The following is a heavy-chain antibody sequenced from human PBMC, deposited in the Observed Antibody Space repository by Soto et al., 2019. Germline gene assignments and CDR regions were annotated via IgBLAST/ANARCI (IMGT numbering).Heavy chain of an antibody. CDR3: AMGRIYDIGITDY. V-gene: IGHV4-61*08. CDR2: IYYSGST. CDR1: GCSISSSDYY. D-gene: IGHD3-9*01. Sequence: SETLSLTCTVSGCSISSSDYYWSWIRQPPGKGLEWIGYIYYSGSTNYNPSLKSRVTISVDTSKNQFSLKLSSVTAADTAVYYCAMGRIYDIGITDYWGQGTLVTVSS. J-gene: IGHJ4*02.